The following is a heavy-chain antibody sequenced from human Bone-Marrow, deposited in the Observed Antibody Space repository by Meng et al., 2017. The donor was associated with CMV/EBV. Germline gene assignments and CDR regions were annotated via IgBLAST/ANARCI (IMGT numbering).Heavy chain of an antibody. CDR1: GYTFTSYG. J-gene: IGHJ4*02. D-gene: IGHD3-3*01. CDR2: ISAYNGNT. Sequence: ASVKVSCKASGYTFTSYGISWVRQAPGQGLEWMGWISAYNGNTNYAQKLQGRVTMTTDTSTSTAYMELRSLRSDDTAVYYCARVPFFWSGYFPKPNFDYWGQETLVTVSS. V-gene: IGHV1-18*01. CDR3: ARVPFFWSGYFPKPNFDY.